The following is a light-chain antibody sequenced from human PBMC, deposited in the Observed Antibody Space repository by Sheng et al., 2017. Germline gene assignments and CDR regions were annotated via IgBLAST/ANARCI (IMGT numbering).Light chain of an antibody. CDR1: QNIDNW. CDR2: KAS. CDR3: QQCSSYSS. J-gene: IGKJ2*03. Sequence: DIQMTQSPSTLSASVGDRVTITCRASQNIDNWLAWYQQKRGRAPKLLIYKASSLEIGVPSRFSGRGSGTEFTLTISSLQPDDFATYYCQQCSSYSSFGQGTKGRDQT. V-gene: IGKV1-5*03.